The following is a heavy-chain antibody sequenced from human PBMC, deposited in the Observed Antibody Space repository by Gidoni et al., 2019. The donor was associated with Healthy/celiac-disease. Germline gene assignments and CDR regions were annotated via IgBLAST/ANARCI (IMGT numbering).Heavy chain of an antibody. V-gene: IGHV3-48*03. CDR2: ISSSGSTI. CDR1: GFTFSSYE. J-gene: IGHJ4*02. CDR3: ARRQTQIDY. Sequence: EVQLVESGGGLVQPGGSLRLSCAASGFTFSSYEMNWVRQAPGKGLEGVSYISSSGSTIYDADSVKGRFTISRDNAKNSLYLQMNSLRAEDTAVYYCARRQTQIDYWGQGTLVTVS.